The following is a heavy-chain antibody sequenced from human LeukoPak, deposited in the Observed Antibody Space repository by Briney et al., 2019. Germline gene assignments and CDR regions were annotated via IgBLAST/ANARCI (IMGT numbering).Heavy chain of an antibody. CDR2: ITGTGGST. V-gene: IGHV3-23*01. J-gene: IGHJ4*02. D-gene: IGHD6-19*01. CDR1: GFSLSTYG. CDR3: AKDHATAVAGFYY. Sequence: PGGSLRLSCAASGFSLSTYGVSWVRQPPGKGLEWVSGITGTGGSTYYADSVKGRFTVSRDTSKNTLYLQMNSLRAEDTAIYYCAKDHATAVAGFYYWGQGTLVTVSS.